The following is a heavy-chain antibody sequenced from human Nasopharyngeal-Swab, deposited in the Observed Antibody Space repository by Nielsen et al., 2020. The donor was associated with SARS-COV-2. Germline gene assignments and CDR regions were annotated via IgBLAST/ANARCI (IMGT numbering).Heavy chain of an antibody. V-gene: IGHV3-7*05. CDR1: GFTFSSYW. Sequence: GESLKISCAAPGFTFSSYWMSWVRQAPGKGLEWVANIKQDGSEKYYVDSVKGRFTISRDNAKNSLYLQMNSLRAEDTAVYYCSRIAAAGTNAFDIWGQGTMVT. J-gene: IGHJ3*02. CDR2: IKQDGSEK. CDR3: SRIAAAGTNAFDI. D-gene: IGHD6-13*01.